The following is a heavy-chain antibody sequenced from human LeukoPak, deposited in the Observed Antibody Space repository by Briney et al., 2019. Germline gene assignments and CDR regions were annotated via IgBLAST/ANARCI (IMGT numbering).Heavy chain of an antibody. V-gene: IGHV4-34*01. CDR3: ATTVGYCSGGSCYGWFDH. CDR2: INHSGST. CDR1: GGSFSGYY. J-gene: IGHJ5*02. D-gene: IGHD2-15*01. Sequence: SETLSLTCAVYGGSFSGYYWSWIRQPPGKGLEWIGEINHSGSTNYNPSLESRVTISVDTSKNQFSLKLSSVTAADTAVYYCATTVGYCSGGSCYGWFDHWGQGALVTVSS.